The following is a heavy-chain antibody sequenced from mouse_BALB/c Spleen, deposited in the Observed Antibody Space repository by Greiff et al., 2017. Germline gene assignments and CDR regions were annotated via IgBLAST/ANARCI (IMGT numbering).Heavy chain of an antibody. CDR3: ARTARALRSAMDY. J-gene: IGHJ4*01. V-gene: IGHV3-2*02. CDR2: ISYSGST. Sequence: EVKVEESGPGLVKPSQSLSLTCTVTGYSITSDYAWNWIRQFPGNKLEWMGYISYSGSTSYNPSLKSRISITRDTSKNQFFLQLNSVTTEDTATYYCARTARALRSAMDYWGQGTSVTVSS. D-gene: IGHD3-2*01. CDR1: GYSITSDYA.